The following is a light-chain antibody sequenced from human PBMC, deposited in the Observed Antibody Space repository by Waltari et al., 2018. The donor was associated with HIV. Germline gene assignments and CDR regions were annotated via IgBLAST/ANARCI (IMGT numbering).Light chain of an antibody. CDR3: QQYHQSPS. V-gene: IGKV3-20*01. CDR1: QSLISKY. J-gene: IGKJ2*01. CDR2: GTS. Sequence: EIVLTQSPGTLSLSPGERATLSCRASQSLISKYLAWYKQRPGQAPRLRIYGTSDRATDIPDRFSGSGSGTDFTLTITRLEPEDSAVYHCQQYHQSPSFGQGTKLEI.